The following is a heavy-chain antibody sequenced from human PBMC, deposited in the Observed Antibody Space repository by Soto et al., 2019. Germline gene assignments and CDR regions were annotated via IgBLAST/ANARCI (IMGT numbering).Heavy chain of an antibody. Sequence: PSETLSLTCTVSGDSIGTYNWGWIRQPPGKRLEWIGYIYSNGGTSYNPALKSRVTISADTSTKQFSLRLSSVTAADTAVYYCVRQGIGALNGLVEVWGQGTTVTVSS. CDR2: IYSNGGT. J-gene: IGHJ6*02. CDR3: VRQGIGALNGLVEV. CDR1: GDSIGTYN. V-gene: IGHV4-59*08. D-gene: IGHD3-10*01.